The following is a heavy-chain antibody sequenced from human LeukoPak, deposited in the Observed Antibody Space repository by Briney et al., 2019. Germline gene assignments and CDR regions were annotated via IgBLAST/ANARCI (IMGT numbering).Heavy chain of an antibody. D-gene: IGHD5-18*01. J-gene: IGHJ4*02. CDR1: GFTFSSYA. V-gene: IGHV3-23*01. CDR3: AKDVGWIQSWSFDY. Sequence: GGSLRLSCAASGFTFSSYAMSWVRQAPGKGLEWVSGTGGSGDTTYYADSVKGRFTISRDNSKNTLYLQMNSLRAEDTALYYWAKDVGWIQSWSFDYWGQGTLVTVSS. CDR2: TGGSGDTT.